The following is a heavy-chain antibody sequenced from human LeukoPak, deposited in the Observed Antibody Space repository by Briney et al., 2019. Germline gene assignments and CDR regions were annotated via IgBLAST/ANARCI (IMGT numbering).Heavy chain of an antibody. J-gene: IGHJ3*01. CDR3: ARDQGMVNHAFDV. Sequence: PGGSLRLSCEPSGFSFSTYSMNWVRQVPGKGLEWISYISISSTTIYYADSVKGRFTISRDNSKNSLYLQMNNLRDDDTAVYYCARDQGMVNHAFDVWGQGTLVTVSS. V-gene: IGHV3-48*02. CDR2: ISISSTTI. CDR1: GFSFSTYS. D-gene: IGHD4/OR15-4a*01.